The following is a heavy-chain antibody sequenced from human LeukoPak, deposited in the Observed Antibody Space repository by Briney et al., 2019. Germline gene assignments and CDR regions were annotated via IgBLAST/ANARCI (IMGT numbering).Heavy chain of an antibody. CDR2: INHSGST. J-gene: IGHJ4*02. CDR3: ARVHDYDHYIDY. Sequence: PSETLSLTCAVYGGSFSPCYWSWIRQPPGKGLEWIGEINHSGSTNYNPSLKSRVTISVDTSKNQFSLKLSSVTAADTAVFYCARVHDYDHYIDYWGQGTLVTVSS. D-gene: IGHD4-17*01. V-gene: IGHV4-34*01. CDR1: GGSFSPCY.